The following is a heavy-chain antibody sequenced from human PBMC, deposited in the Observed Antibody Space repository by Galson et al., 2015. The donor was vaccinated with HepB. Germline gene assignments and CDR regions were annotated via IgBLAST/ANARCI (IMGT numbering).Heavy chain of an antibody. CDR3: ARCRGGYYYYFYMDV. D-gene: IGHD3-10*01. V-gene: IGHV2-70*01. J-gene: IGHJ6*03. Sequence: PALVKPTQTLTLTCTFSGFSLTTDGACVSWIRQPPGKALEWLALIDWDDNKYYRTSLKTRLTISKDTSTSQVVLTVSNMDPVDTATYYCARCRGGYYYYFYMDVWGKGTTVTVSS. CDR2: IDWDDNK. CDR1: GFSLTTDGAC.